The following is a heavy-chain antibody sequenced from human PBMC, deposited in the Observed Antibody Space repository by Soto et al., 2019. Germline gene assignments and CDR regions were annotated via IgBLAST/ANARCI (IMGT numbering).Heavy chain of an antibody. V-gene: IGHV3-30*18. Sequence: QVQLVESGGGVVQPGRSLRLSCAASGFTFSSYGMHWVRQAPGKGLEWVAVISYDGSNTYDADSVKCRFSISNDNSKNSLYLQMSSLRAEDTAVYYCEKDIPRYSSGWYGGFDYWGQGTLGTVSS. J-gene: IGHJ4*02. CDR2: ISYDGSNT. D-gene: IGHD6-19*01. CDR1: GFTFSSYG. CDR3: EKDIPRYSSGWYGGFDY.